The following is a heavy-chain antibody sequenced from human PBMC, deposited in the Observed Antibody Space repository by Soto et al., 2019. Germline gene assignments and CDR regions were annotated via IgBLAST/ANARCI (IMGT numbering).Heavy chain of an antibody. CDR2: INAGNGNT. D-gene: IGHD1-7*01. CDR1: GYTFTSYA. V-gene: IGHV1-3*01. J-gene: IGHJ4*02. Sequence: ASVKVSCKDSGYTFTSYAMHWVRQAKEQRLEWMGWINAGNGNTKYSQKFQGRVTITRDTSASTAYMELSSLRSEDTAVYYCAGETELQHFDYWGQGTLVTVSS. CDR3: AGETELQHFDY.